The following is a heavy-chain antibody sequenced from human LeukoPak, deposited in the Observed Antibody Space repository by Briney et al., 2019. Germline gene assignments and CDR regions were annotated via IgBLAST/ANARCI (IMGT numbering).Heavy chain of an antibody. CDR1: GGTFSIYA. Sequence: SVRVSFKSSGGTFSIYAISWVRQAPGQGLEWMGRIIPILGIANYAQKFQGRVTITADKSTSTAYMELSSLRSEDTAVYYCARCSYGYYYYYGMDVWGQRTTVTVSS. CDR2: IIPILGIA. V-gene: IGHV1-69*04. D-gene: IGHD5-18*01. CDR3: ARCSYGYYYYYGMDV. J-gene: IGHJ6*02.